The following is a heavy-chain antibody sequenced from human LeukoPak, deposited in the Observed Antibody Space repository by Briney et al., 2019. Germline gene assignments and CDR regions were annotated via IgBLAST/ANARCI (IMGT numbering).Heavy chain of an antibody. Sequence: ASVKVSCKASGYTFTSYDINWVRQATGQGLEWTGWMNPNSGNTGYAQKFQGRVTITRNTSISTAYMELSSLRSEDTAVYYCARGGVYCSGGSCYKFGDYWGQGTLVTVSS. J-gene: IGHJ4*02. CDR3: ARGGVYCSGGSCYKFGDY. D-gene: IGHD2-15*01. CDR1: GYTFTSYD. V-gene: IGHV1-8*03. CDR2: MNPNSGNT.